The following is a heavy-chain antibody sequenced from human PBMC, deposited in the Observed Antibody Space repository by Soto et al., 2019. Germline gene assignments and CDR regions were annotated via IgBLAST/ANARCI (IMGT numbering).Heavy chain of an antibody. CDR3: ASGSPAASDAFDI. CDR1: GFTFSDYY. Sequence: GGSLRLSCAASGFTFSDYYMSWIRQAPGKGLEWVSYISSSGSTIYYADSVKGRFTISRDNAKNSLYLHMNSLRAEDTAVYYCASGSPAASDAFDIWGQGTMVTVSS. V-gene: IGHV3-11*01. J-gene: IGHJ3*02. D-gene: IGHD1-26*01. CDR2: ISSSGSTI.